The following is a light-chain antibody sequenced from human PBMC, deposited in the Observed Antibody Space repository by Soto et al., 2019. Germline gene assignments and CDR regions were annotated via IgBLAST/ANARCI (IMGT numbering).Light chain of an antibody. CDR2: GAS. Sequence: EIVLTQSPGTLSLSPGERATLSCRASQSVSSSYLAWYQQKPGQAPRLLLYGASSRATGIPHRFSGSGSGTDFTLTMSRLEPEDFAVYYCQHYGSSSITFGQGTRLEIK. CDR1: QSVSSSY. J-gene: IGKJ5*01. V-gene: IGKV3-20*01. CDR3: QHYGSSSIT.